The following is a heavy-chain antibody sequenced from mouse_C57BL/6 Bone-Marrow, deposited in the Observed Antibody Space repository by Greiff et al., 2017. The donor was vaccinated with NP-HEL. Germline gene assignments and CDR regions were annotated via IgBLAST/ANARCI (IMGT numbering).Heavy chain of an antibody. V-gene: IGHV1-81*01. Sequence: QVQLKQSGAELARPGASVKLSCKASGYTFTSYGISWVKQRTGQGLEWIGEIYPRSGNTYYNEKFKGKATLTADKSSSTAYMELRSLTSEDSAVYFCARVGDYGPYYFDYWGQGTTLTVSS. J-gene: IGHJ2*01. D-gene: IGHD2-4*01. CDR3: ARVGDYGPYYFDY. CDR1: GYTFTSYG. CDR2: IYPRSGNT.